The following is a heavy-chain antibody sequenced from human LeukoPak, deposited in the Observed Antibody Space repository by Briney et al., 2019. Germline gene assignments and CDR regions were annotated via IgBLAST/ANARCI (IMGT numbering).Heavy chain of an antibody. D-gene: IGHD2-21*02. CDR1: GFTFTTNP. J-gene: IGHJ4*02. CDR3: AQGGGYCGDDCCYYFDN. CDR2: ISSSGGST. V-gene: IGHV3-23*01. Sequence: PGGSLRLSCAASGFTFTTNPMAWVRQAPGKGLEWVSSISSSGGSTYFADSVRGRFTISRDNSRNTLFLQMNSLRAGDTAAYYCAQGGGYCGDDCCYYFDNWGQGTLVTVSS.